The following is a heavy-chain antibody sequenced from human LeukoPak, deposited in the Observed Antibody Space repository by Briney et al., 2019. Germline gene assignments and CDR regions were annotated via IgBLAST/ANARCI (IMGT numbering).Heavy chain of an antibody. J-gene: IGHJ4*02. Sequence: SGGSLRLSCTASGFTFSSYSMSWVRQGPGTGLEWVSAISGSGDTTFYADSVKGRFTISRDNSKKTLYLQVNSLRAEDTAAYFCAKELTTERTPGVDSWGQGTLVTVSS. V-gene: IGHV3-23*01. D-gene: IGHD4-17*01. CDR1: GFTFSSYS. CDR2: ISGSGDTT. CDR3: AKELTTERTPGVDS.